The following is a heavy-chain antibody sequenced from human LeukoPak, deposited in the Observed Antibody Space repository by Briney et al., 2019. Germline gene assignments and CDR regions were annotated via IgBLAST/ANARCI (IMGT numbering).Heavy chain of an antibody. Sequence: SETLSLTCTVSGGSISSSSYYWSWIRQPPGKGLEWIGYIYYSGSTNYNPSLKSRVTISVDTSKNQFSLKLSSVTAADTAVYYCARGSIAVAGGPYYYYYMDVWGKGTTVTISS. D-gene: IGHD6-19*01. J-gene: IGHJ6*03. CDR3: ARGSIAVAGGPYYYYYMDV. V-gene: IGHV4-61*05. CDR1: GGSISSSSYY. CDR2: IYYSGST.